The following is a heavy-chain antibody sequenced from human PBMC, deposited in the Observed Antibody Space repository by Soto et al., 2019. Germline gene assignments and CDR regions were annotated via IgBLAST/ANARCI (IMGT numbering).Heavy chain of an antibody. CDR1: GGTFSSYI. V-gene: IGHV1-69*08. D-gene: IGHD2-2*01. Sequence: QVQLVQSGAEVKKPGSSVKVSCKASGGTFSSYIISWVRQAPGQGLEWMGRIITILGVPNYAREFQGRVTITADESTSTAYMALSSLRPDDTAVYYCAREIVLPAGLDDWGQGTLVTVSS. J-gene: IGHJ4*02. CDR3: AREIVLPAGLDD. CDR2: IITILGVP.